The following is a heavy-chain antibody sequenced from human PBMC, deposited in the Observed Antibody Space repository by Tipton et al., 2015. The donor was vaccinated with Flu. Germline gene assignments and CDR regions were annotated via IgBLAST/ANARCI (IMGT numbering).Heavy chain of an antibody. CDR3: ARGSGYAGDY. CDR2: INPSGGNT. V-gene: IGHV1-46*01. Sequence: QLVQSGAEVKKPGASVKVSCKASGYTFTNYYMDWVRQAPGQGLEWVGVINPSGGNTIYAERFQGRVTITTVTSTSTVYMELSGLTSEDTAVFYCARGSGYAGDYWGQGTLVTVSS. D-gene: IGHD5-12*01. J-gene: IGHJ4*02. CDR1: GYTFTNYY.